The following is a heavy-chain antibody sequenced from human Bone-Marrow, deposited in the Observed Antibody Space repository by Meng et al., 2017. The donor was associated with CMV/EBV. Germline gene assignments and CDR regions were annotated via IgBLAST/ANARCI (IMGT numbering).Heavy chain of an antibody. V-gene: IGHV3-30-3*01. Sequence: QVQLVGSGGGVVPPGRSLRLSCAASGFTFSSYAMPWVRQAPGKGLEWVAVISYDGSNKYYADSVKGRFTISRDNSKNTLYLQMNSLRAEDTAVYYCARGNARFDYWGQGTLVTVSS. J-gene: IGHJ4*02. CDR1: GFTFSSYA. CDR2: ISYDGSNK. CDR3: ARGNARFDY.